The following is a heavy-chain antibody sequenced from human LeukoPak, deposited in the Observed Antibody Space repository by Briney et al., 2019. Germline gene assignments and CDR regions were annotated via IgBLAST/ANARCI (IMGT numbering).Heavy chain of an antibody. D-gene: IGHD2-2*01. Sequence: GGSLRLSCAASGFTFSSYAMSWVRQAPGKGLEWVSAISGSGGSTYYADSVKGRFTISRDNSKNTLYLQMNSLRAEDTAVYYCAKPPRDIVVVPAAKGEPSFDPWGQGTLVTVSS. CDR2: ISGSGGST. CDR3: AKPPRDIVVVPAAKGEPSFDP. V-gene: IGHV3-23*01. CDR1: GFTFSSYA. J-gene: IGHJ5*02.